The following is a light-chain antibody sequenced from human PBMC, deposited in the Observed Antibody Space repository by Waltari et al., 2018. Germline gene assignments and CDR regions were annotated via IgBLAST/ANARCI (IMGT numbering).Light chain of an antibody. J-gene: IGLJ3*02. CDR2: VVS. CDR3: CSYAGQYTWV. V-gene: IGLV2-11*01. CDR1: SSNVGTYDY. Sequence: QSALTQPRSVSGSPGQSVTISCTGTSSNVGTYDYVSWYQQYPGKPPQLMIFVVSKRPSGVPDRFSGSKSDNTASLTISGLQPADEADYYCCSYAGQYTWVFGGGTKLTVL.